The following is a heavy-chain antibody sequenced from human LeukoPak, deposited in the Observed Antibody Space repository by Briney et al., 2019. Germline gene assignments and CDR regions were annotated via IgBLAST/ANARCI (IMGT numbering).Heavy chain of an antibody. CDR1: GGSISSSSYY. Sequence: SQTLSLTCTVSGGSISSSSYYWSWIRQPAGKGLEWIGRIYTSGSTNYNPSLKGRVTMSVDTSKNQFSLKLSSVTAADTAVYYCARGVLRYFDFDYWGQGTLVTVSS. D-gene: IGHD3-9*01. V-gene: IGHV4-61*02. J-gene: IGHJ4*02. CDR2: IYTSGST. CDR3: ARGVLRYFDFDY.